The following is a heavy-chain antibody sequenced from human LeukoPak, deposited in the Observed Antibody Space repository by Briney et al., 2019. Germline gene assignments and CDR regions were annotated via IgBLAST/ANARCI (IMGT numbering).Heavy chain of an antibody. D-gene: IGHD4-23*01. Sequence: PGGSLGLSCAASGFTFSSYAMSWVRQAPGKGLEWVSAISGSGGSTYYADSVKGRFTISRDNSKNTLYLQMNSLRAEDTAVYYCALDRTVVTPGEFGYWGQGTLVTVSS. CDR3: ALDRTVVTPGEFGY. CDR1: GFTFSSYA. V-gene: IGHV3-23*01. CDR2: ISGSGGST. J-gene: IGHJ4*02.